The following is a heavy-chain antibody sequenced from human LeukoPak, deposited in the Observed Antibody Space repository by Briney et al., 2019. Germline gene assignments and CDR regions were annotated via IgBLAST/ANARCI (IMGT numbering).Heavy chain of an antibody. J-gene: IGHJ3*02. Sequence: PSETLSLTCAVSGGSISSGGYSWSWVRQLPGEGLEWVGYIYHSGSTYYNPSLQSRVTISLDRSKNQFSLKLSSMTAADTAVYYCASGNTGYDRDSFDIWGQGTMVTVSS. CDR1: GGSISSGGYS. CDR2: IYHSGST. D-gene: IGHD5-12*01. V-gene: IGHV4-30-2*01. CDR3: ASGNTGYDRDSFDI.